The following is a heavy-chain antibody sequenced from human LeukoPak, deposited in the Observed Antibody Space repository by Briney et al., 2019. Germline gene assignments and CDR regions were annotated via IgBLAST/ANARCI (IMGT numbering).Heavy chain of an antibody. CDR1: GFTFSSYA. Sequence: GGSLRLSCAVSGFTFSSYAMSWVRQAPGKGLEWVSAISGSGRSTYYADSVKGRFTISRDNSKNTLYLQMNSLRAEDTAVYYCAKDPYGVPAASSFGYWGQGTLVTVSS. J-gene: IGHJ4*02. V-gene: IGHV3-23*01. D-gene: IGHD2-2*01. CDR3: AKDPYGVPAASSFGY. CDR2: ISGSGRST.